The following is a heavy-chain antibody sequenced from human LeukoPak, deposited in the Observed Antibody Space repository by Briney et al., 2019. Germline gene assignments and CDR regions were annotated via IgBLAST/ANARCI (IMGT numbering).Heavy chain of an antibody. CDR2: ISGSGGST. D-gene: IGHD2-2*01. Sequence: GGSLRLSCAASGFAFSSHAMSWVRQAPGKGLECVSVISGSGGSTNYADSVKGRFTISRDNSKNTLYLQTNSLRAEDTAVYYCAKDLYSSSWLGNFYYGMDVWGQGTTVTVSS. V-gene: IGHV3-23*01. J-gene: IGHJ6*02. CDR1: GFAFSSHA. CDR3: AKDLYSSSWLGNFYYGMDV.